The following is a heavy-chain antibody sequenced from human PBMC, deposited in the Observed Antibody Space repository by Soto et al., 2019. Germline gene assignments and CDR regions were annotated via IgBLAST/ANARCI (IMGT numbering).Heavy chain of an antibody. Sequence: DVQLVESGGALIQRGGSLRLSCAVVGMTAGGKNYVPWVRQAPGKGLEWVSGVYDADGKYYADSVKSRFTTSRDSSKTIVYLEMNDLGPEDTAIYYCATWLQREHAYDVWGLGTAVTVSS. CDR3: ATWLQREHAYDV. D-gene: IGHD1-1*01. J-gene: IGHJ3*01. CDR2: VYDADGK. CDR1: GMTAGGKNY. V-gene: IGHV3-53*01.